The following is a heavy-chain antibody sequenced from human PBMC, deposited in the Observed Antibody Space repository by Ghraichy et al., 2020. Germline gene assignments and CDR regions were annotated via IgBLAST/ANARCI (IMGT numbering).Heavy chain of an antibody. CDR1: GYTFTSYG. Sequence: ASVKVSCKASGYTFTSYGISWVRPAPGQGLEWMGWISAYNGNTNYAQKLQGRVTMTTDTSTSTVYMELTSLRSDDTAVYYCARKGLVPWDIVVVPAAILPQYYYCGMDVWGQGTTVTVSS. J-gene: IGHJ6*02. CDR2: ISAYNGNT. CDR3: ARKGLVPWDIVVVPAAILPQYYYCGMDV. D-gene: IGHD2-2*02. V-gene: IGHV1-18*01.